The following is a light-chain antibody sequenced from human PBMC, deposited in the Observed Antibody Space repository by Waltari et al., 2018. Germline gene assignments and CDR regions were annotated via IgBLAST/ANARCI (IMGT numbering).Light chain of an antibody. CDR1: QSVSDN. CDR3: QQYNNWPPMYT. CDR2: GAS. J-gene: IGKJ2*01. Sequence: EIVLTQSPATLSVSPGERATLSRRASQSVSDNLAWYQQKPGQSPRLLIYGASTRATGITARFSGSGSGTEFTLTISNMQSEDFAVYYCQQYNNWPPMYTFGQGTKLEIK. V-gene: IGKV3-15*01.